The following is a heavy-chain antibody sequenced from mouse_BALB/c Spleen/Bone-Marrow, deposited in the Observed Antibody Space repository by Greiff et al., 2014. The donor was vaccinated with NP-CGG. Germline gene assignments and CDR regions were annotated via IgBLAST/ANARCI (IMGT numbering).Heavy chain of an antibody. CDR1: GYSFTGYT. D-gene: IGHD2-13*01. CDR2: INPYNGGT. CDR3: ARGLEYTMDY. V-gene: IGHV1-18*01. Sequence: EVQLQQSGPELVRPGASMKISCKASGYSFTGYTMNWVKQSHGENLEWIGLINPYNGGTNYNQKFKGKATLTVDKSSSTAYMELLSLTSEDSAVYYCARGLEYTMDYWGQGTSVTVSS. J-gene: IGHJ4*01.